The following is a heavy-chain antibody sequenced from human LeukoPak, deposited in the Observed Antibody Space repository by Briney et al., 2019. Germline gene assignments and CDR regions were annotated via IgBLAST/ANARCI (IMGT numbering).Heavy chain of an antibody. CDR2: ISGSSSDI. CDR3: ARDKGTY. CDR1: GFTLSDHY. V-gene: IGHV3-11*01. Sequence: PGGSLRLSCAASGFTLSDHYISWFRQAPGKGLEWVSYISGSSSDIYYADSVKGRFTISRDNAKNSVYLQMNSLRVEDTAIYYCARDKGTYWGQGTLVTVSS. J-gene: IGHJ4*02.